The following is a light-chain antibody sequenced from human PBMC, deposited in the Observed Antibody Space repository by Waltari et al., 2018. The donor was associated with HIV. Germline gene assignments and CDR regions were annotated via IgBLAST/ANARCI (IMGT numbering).Light chain of an antibody. CDR2: GQN. V-gene: IGLV3-19*01. CDR1: SLRSYS. J-gene: IGLJ2*01. CDR3: YSRDSSGNHRGV. Sequence: SSELTQAPAVSVALGQTVRTTCQGDSLRSYSASWYQQMPGQAPLLVIYGQNTRPSGIPDRFSGSSSGNTASLTITGAQAEDDADYFCYSRDSSGNHRGVFGGGTKLTVL.